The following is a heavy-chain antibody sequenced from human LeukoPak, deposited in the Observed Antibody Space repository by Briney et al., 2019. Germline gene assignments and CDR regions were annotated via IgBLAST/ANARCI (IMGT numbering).Heavy chain of an antibody. CDR2: IYYSGST. J-gene: IGHJ6*03. D-gene: IGHD6-13*01. CDR3: ARGGGIATTRGYYYYYMDV. Sequence: SETLSLTCTVSGGSISSSSYYWGWIRQPPGKGLEWIGSIYYSGSTYYNPSLKSRVTISVDTSKKQFSLKLSSVTAADTAVYYCARGGGIATTRGYYYYYMDVWGKGTTVTVSS. V-gene: IGHV4-39*07. CDR1: GGSISSSSYY.